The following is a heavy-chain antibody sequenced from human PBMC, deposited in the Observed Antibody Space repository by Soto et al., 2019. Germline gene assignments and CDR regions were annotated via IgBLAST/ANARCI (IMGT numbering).Heavy chain of an antibody. CDR1: GFTFSSYS. CDR2: ISSSSSTI. CDR3: AREGFYYYYGMDV. Sequence: EVQLVESGGGLVQPGGSLRLSCAASGFTFSSYSMNWVRQAPGKGLEWVSYISSSSSTIYYADSVKGRFTISRDNAKNSLYLQINSLRAEDTAVYYCAREGFYYYYGMDVWGQGTTVTVSS. V-gene: IGHV3-48*01. J-gene: IGHJ6*02.